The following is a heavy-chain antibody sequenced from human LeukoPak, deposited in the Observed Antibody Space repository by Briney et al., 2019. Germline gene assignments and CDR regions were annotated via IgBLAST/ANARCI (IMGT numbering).Heavy chain of an antibody. Sequence: GGSLRLSCAASGFTFSSYSMGWVRQAPGKGLEWVSSISSSRSYIYYADSMKGRFTISRDNAKNSLYLQMNSLRAEDTAAYYCASGLELDYWGQGTLVTVSS. V-gene: IGHV3-21*01. J-gene: IGHJ4*02. CDR1: GFTFSSYS. CDR3: ASGLELDY. CDR2: ISSSRSYI.